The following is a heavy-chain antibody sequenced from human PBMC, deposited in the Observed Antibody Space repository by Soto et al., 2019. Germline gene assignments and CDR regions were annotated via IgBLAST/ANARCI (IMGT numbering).Heavy chain of an antibody. J-gene: IGHJ4*02. CDR3: ARQRTTVVTQAYFDH. Sequence: ASETLSLTCTVSGGSISSYYWSWIRQPPGKGLEWIGYIYYSGSTNYNPSLKSRVTISVDTSKNQFSLKLSSVTATDTAVYYCARQRTTVVTQAYFDHWGQGALVTVSS. V-gene: IGHV4-59*08. CDR2: IYYSGST. D-gene: IGHD2-21*02. CDR1: GGSISSYY.